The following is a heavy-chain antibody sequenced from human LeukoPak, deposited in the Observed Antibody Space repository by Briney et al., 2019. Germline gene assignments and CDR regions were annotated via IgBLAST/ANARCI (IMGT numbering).Heavy chain of an antibody. D-gene: IGHD3-3*01. CDR3: AREVRDFWSGYPFRTDYYYYYMDV. J-gene: IGHJ6*03. CDR2: IYTSGST. V-gene: IGHV4-4*07. Sequence: PSETLSLTCTVSGGSISSYYWSWIRQPAGEGLEWIGRIYTSGSTNYNPSLKSRVTMSVDTSKNQFSLKLSSVTAADTAVYYCAREVRDFWSGYPFRTDYYYYYMDVWGKGTTVTVSS. CDR1: GGSISSYY.